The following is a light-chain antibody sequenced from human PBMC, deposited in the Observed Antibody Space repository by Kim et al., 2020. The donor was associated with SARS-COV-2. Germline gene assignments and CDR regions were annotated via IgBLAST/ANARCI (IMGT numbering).Light chain of an antibody. J-gene: IGLJ1*01. CDR2: EDR. CDR1: KLGDKY. Sequence: GAPGQTASITCSGDKLGDKYACWYQQKPGQSPVLVIYEDRKRPTGIPERFSGSNSGNTATLTISGTQAMDEADYYCQAWDSTTYVFGTGTKVTVL. CDR3: QAWDSTTYV. V-gene: IGLV3-1*01.